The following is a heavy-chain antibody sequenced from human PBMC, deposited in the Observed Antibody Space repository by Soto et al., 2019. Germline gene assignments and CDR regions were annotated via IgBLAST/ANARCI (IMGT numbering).Heavy chain of an antibody. J-gene: IGHJ4*02. CDR3: ARVVVAEKGADY. CDR2: IYYSGST. V-gene: IGHV4-31*03. CDR1: GGSISSGGYY. Sequence: SETLSLTCTVSGGSISSGGYYWSWIRQHPGKGLEWIGYIYYSGSTYYNPSLKSRVTISVDTSKNQFSLKLSSVTAADTAVYYCARVVVAEKGADYWGQGTLVTVSS. D-gene: IGHD2-15*01.